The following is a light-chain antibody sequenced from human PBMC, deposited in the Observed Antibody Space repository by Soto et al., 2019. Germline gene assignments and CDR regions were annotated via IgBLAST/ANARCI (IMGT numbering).Light chain of an antibody. J-gene: IGKJ5*01. CDR2: RAF. V-gene: IGKV3-11*01. CDR3: QPRNVWPPVT. CDR1: PSFTNF. Sequence: EIVLTQSPATLSLSPGERATLSCRASPSFTNFLSWYQHNPGQAPSLLIYRAFNTATGIPARFSGSGSGTDFTLTISSLEPEDSAVYYCQPRNVWPPVTFGQGTRLAIK.